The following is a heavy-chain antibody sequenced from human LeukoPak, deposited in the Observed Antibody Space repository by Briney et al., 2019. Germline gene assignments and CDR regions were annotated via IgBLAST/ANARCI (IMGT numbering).Heavy chain of an antibody. J-gene: IGHJ5*02. D-gene: IGHD3-22*01. CDR2: IIPIFGTA. CDR1: GGTFSSYA. Sequence: SVKVSCKASGGTFSSYAISWVRQAPGQGLEWMGGIIPIFGTANYAQKFQGRVTITADESTSTAYMELSSLRSEDTAVYYCAREGSPNYYDSSGVPSRFDPWGQGTLVTVSS. CDR3: AREGSPNYYDSSGVPSRFDP. V-gene: IGHV1-69*13.